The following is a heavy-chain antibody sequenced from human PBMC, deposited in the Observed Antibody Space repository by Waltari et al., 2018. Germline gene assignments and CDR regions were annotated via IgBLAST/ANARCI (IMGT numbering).Heavy chain of an antibody. D-gene: IGHD3-22*01. CDR3: ARDTGYYYDSSGYYGYYYYGMDV. CDR2: IYYRGST. Sequence: QVQLQESGPGLVKPSETLSLTCTVSGGSISSYYWSWIRQPPGKGLEWIGYIYYRGSTNYNPSLTGRVTISVDTSKNRFSLKLSSVTAADTAVYYCARDTGYYYDSSGYYGYYYYGMDVWGQGTTVTVSS. CDR1: GGSISSYY. V-gene: IGHV4-59*01. J-gene: IGHJ6*02.